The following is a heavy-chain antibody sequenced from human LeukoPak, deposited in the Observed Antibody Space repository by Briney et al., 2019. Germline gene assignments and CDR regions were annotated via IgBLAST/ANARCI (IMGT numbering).Heavy chain of an antibody. CDR1: GFTFNNYG. J-gene: IGHJ5*01. CDR2: ISDDGRNK. D-gene: IGHD6-13*01. CDR3: AKDRETTASGTFDF. Sequence: GGSLRLSCAASGFTFNNYGMHYVRQAPGKGLEWVAVISDDGRNKNYADSVKGRFTISRDSSNNTLYLQMNSLRAEDTGVYFCAKDRETTASGTFDFRGQGTLVAVSS. V-gene: IGHV3-30*18.